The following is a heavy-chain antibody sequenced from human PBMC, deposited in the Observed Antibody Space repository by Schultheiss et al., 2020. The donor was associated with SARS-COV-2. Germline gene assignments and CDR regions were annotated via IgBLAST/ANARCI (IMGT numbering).Heavy chain of an antibody. CDR3: AREDLRFLEWLLQYSYYGMDV. CDR2: IKSKTDGGTT. J-gene: IGHJ6*02. V-gene: IGHV3-15*07. Sequence: GGSLRLSCAASGFTFSNAWMNWVRQAPGKGLEWVGRIKSKTDGGTTDYAAPVKGRFTISRDDSKSITYLQMNSLRAEDTAVYYCAREDLRFLEWLLQYSYYGMDVWGQGTTVTVSS. CDR1: GFTFSNAW. D-gene: IGHD3-3*01.